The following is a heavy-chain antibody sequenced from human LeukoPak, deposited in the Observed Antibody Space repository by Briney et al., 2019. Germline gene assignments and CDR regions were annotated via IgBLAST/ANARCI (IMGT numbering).Heavy chain of an antibody. CDR1: GGSFSGYY. CDR3: ARNYYDSSDYFDP. Sequence: PSETLSLTCAVYGGSFSGYYWSWIRQPPGKGLEWIGEINHSGSTNYNPSLKSRVTISVDTSKNQFSLKLNSVTAADTAVYYCARNYYDSSDYFDPWGQGALVTVSS. V-gene: IGHV4-34*01. D-gene: IGHD3-22*01. CDR2: INHSGST. J-gene: IGHJ5*02.